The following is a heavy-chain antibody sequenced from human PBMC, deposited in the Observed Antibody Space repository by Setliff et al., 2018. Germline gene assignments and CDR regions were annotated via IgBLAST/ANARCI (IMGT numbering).Heavy chain of an antibody. D-gene: IGHD3-22*01. V-gene: IGHV4-30-4*08. CDR2: IYSSGST. J-gene: IGHJ6*02. Sequence: SETLSLTCTVSGGSISSGDYYWSWIRQPPGKGLEWIGYIYSSGSTYYNPSLKSRVTISVDTSKNQFSLKLSSVTAADTAVYYCAKGFDSSGYHYYYYYGMDVWGQGTTVTVFS. CDR1: GGSISSGDYY. CDR3: AKGFDSSGYHYYYYYGMDV.